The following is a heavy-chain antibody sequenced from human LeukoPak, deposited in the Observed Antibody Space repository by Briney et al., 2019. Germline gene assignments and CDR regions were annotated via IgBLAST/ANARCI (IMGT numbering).Heavy chain of an antibody. CDR3: AKNRGGTYKYYMDV. CDR1: GFTFSTYA. Sequence: PGGSLRLSCTASGFTFSTYAMSWVRQAPGKGLEWVSVISGTGTNTHYADSVKGLFTISRDNSKNTLYLQMNSLRADDTAVYYCAKNRGGTYKYYMDVWGNGTTVTVSS. V-gene: IGHV3-23*01. D-gene: IGHD1-1*01. J-gene: IGHJ6*03. CDR2: ISGTGTNT.